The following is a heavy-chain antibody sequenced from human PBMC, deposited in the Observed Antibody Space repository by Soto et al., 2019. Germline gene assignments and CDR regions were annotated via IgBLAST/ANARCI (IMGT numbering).Heavy chain of an antibody. CDR1: GYTFTDYY. CDR2: VDPEDGET. CDR3: ATVNYGSGSYYTSPDYYYYGMDV. D-gene: IGHD3-10*01. Sequence: EVQLVQSGAEVKKPGATVKISCKVSGYTFTDYYMHWVQQAPGKGLEWMGLVDPEDGETIYAEKFQGRVTITADTSTDTAYMELSSLRSEDTAVYYCATVNYGSGSYYTSPDYYYYGMDVWGQGTTVTVSS. V-gene: IGHV1-69-2*01. J-gene: IGHJ6*02.